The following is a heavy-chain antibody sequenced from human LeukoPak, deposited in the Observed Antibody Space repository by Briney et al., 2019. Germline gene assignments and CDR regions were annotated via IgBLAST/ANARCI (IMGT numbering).Heavy chain of an antibody. CDR3: ARGYCSGGSCFDAFDI. CDR2: IIPIFGTA. J-gene: IGHJ3*02. CDR1: GGTFSSYA. V-gene: IGHV1-69*06. D-gene: IGHD2-15*01. Sequence: SVKVSCKASGGTFSSYAISWVRQAPGQGLEWMGGIIPIFGTANYAQKFQGRVTITADKSTSTAYMELSSLRSEDTAVYYCARGYCSGGSCFDAFDIWGQGTMVTVSS.